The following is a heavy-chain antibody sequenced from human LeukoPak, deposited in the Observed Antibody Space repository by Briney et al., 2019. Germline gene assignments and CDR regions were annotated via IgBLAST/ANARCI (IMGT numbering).Heavy chain of an antibody. D-gene: IGHD6-19*01. CDR3: ARARYVSAWYAFDI. Sequence: PSETLSLTCTVSGGSISSYYWSWIRQPPGKGLEWIGYFYYSGSTNYNPSLQSRVTMSVDTSKNQFSLRLNSVTAADTAVYYCARARYVSAWYAFDIWGQGTMVTVSS. J-gene: IGHJ3*02. CDR1: GGSISSYY. CDR2: FYYSGST. V-gene: IGHV4-59*01.